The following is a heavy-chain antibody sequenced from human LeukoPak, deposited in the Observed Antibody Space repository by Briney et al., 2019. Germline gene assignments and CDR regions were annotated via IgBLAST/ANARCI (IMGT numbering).Heavy chain of an antibody. Sequence: PGVSLGLSCAASGFTVSSYYMTWVRQAPGKGLEWVSVIYSGGSTYYADSVKGRVAISRDNSKNTVFLQMNSVRAEDTAVYYCARSYSNHLFGMDVWGQGTAVAVSS. V-gene: IGHV3-66*01. D-gene: IGHD4-11*01. CDR3: ARSYSNHLFGMDV. J-gene: IGHJ6*02. CDR1: GFTVSSYY. CDR2: IYSGGST.